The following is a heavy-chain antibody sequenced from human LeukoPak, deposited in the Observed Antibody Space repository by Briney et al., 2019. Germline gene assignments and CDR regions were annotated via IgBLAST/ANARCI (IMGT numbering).Heavy chain of an antibody. D-gene: IGHD3-10*01. CDR1: GGSISSSNW. CDR2: IYHSGST. Sequence: PSETLSLTCAVSGGSISSSNWWSWVRPPPGKGLEWIGEIYHSGSTNYNPSLKSRVTISVDKSKNQFSLKLSSVTAADTAVYYCARIFYGSGSYPYVTPWYFDLWGRGTLVTVSS. J-gene: IGHJ2*01. V-gene: IGHV4-4*02. CDR3: ARIFYGSGSYPYVTPWYFDL.